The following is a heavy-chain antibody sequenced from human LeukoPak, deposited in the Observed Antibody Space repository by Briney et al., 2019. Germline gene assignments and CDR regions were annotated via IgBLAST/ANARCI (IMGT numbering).Heavy chain of an antibody. D-gene: IGHD6-13*01. CDR3: ARCFRVKSCSSSWFNY. V-gene: IGHV1-2*02. CDR2: INPDSGGT. Sequence: GASVKVSCKASGYTFTGYYMHWVRQAPGQGLEWMGWINPDSGGTNYAQKFQGRVTMTRDTSISTAYMELSRLRSDDTAVYYCARCFRVKSCSSSWFNYWGQGTLVTVSS. J-gene: IGHJ4*02. CDR1: GYTFTGYY.